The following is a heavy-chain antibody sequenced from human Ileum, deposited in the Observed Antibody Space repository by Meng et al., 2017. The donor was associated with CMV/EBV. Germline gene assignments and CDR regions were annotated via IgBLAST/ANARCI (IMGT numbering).Heavy chain of an antibody. J-gene: IGHJ4*02. D-gene: IGHD3-10*01. CDR2: ISYDGANI. CDR3: ARDGYNYGTGNHYPASYFDF. CDR1: SHST. Sequence: SHSTRHGGHQAPGKGLEWLGVISYDGANIFYAEYVEESFIISRDNSKNTLNLQMNSLTNEDSALYYCARDGYNYGTGNHYPASYFDFWGQGTLVTVSS. V-gene: IGHV3-30-3*01.